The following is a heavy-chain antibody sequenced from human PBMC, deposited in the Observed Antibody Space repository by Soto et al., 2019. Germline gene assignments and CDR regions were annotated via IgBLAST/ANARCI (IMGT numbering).Heavy chain of an antibody. Sequence: QVQLVESGGGVVQPGRSLRLSCAASGFTFSSYAMHWVRQAPGKGLEWVAVISYDGSNKYYADSVKGRFTISRDNSKNPMYLQINGVRAEDRAVYYGGSGSFVGATSKGGLDYWGQGTLVTVA. CDR3: GSGSFVGATSKGGLDY. J-gene: IGHJ4*02. D-gene: IGHD1-26*01. CDR1: GFTFSSYA. CDR2: ISYDGSNK. V-gene: IGHV3-30-3*01.